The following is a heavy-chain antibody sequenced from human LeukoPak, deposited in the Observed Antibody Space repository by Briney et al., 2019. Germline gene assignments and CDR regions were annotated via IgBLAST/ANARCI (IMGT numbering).Heavy chain of an antibody. Sequence: SETLSLTCAVYGGSFSGYYWSWIRQPPGKGLEWIGKINHSGSTNYNPSLKSRVTISVDTSKNQFSLKLSSVTAADTAVYYCARAPREDRSSGWFVYYYYYMDVWGKGTTVTISS. CDR2: INHSGST. CDR3: ARAPREDRSSGWFVYYYYYMDV. CDR1: GGSFSGYY. J-gene: IGHJ6*03. D-gene: IGHD6-19*01. V-gene: IGHV4-34*01.